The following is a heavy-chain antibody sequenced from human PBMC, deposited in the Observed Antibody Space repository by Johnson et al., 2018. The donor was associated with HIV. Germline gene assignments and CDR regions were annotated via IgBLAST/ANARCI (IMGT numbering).Heavy chain of an antibody. CDR3: ATLPVSSGYSRADAFDI. CDR1: EFTFDDYG. J-gene: IGHJ3*02. Sequence: VQLVESGGGVVWPGGSLRLSCAASEFTFDDYGMSWVRQAPGKGLEWVSGINWNGGRTGYANSVMGRFTVSRDNAKNSLYLQMNSLRAEDTAVYYCATLPVSSGYSRADAFDIWGQGTMVTVSS. V-gene: IGHV3-20*04. CDR2: INWNGGRT. D-gene: IGHD3-22*01.